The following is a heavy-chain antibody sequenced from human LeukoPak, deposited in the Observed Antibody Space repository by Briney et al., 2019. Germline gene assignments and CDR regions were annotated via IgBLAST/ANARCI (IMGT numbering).Heavy chain of an antibody. CDR2: IYYSGST. Sequence: SETLSLTCTVSGGSISSYYWSWIRQPPGKGLEWIGYIYYSGSTNYNPSLKSRVTISVDTSKNQFSLKLSSVTAADTAVYYCAKRPYDSSGYEGFVYWGQGTLVTVSS. V-gene: IGHV4-59*08. CDR3: AKRPYDSSGYEGFVY. D-gene: IGHD3-22*01. CDR1: GGSISSYY. J-gene: IGHJ4*02.